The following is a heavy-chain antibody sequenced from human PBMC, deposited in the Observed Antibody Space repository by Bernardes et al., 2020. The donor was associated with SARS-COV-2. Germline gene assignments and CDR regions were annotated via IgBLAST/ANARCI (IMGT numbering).Heavy chain of an antibody. V-gene: IGHV4-59*01. CDR2: IYYSGST. CDR1: GGSISSYY. CDR3: ASGGYSYGYAIFDY. D-gene: IGHD5-18*01. Sequence: SETLSLTCTVSGGSISSYYWSWIRQPPGKGLEWIGYIYYSGSTNYNPSLKSRVTISVDTSKNQFSLKLSSVTAADTAVYYCASGGYSYGYAIFDYWGQGTLVTVSS. J-gene: IGHJ4*02.